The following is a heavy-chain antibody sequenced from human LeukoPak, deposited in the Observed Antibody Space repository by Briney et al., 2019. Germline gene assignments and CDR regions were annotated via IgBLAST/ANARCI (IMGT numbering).Heavy chain of an antibody. CDR1: GGSFSGYY. D-gene: IGHD2-2*01. CDR3: ARGQGNDIVVVPAAPGNYYMDV. Sequence: PSETLSLTCAVYGGSFSGYYWSWIRQPPGKGLEWIGEINHSGSTNYNPSLRSRVTISVDTSKNQFSLKLSSVTAADTAVYYCARGQGNDIVVVPAAPGNYYMDVWGKGTTVTVSS. V-gene: IGHV4-34*01. CDR2: INHSGST. J-gene: IGHJ6*03.